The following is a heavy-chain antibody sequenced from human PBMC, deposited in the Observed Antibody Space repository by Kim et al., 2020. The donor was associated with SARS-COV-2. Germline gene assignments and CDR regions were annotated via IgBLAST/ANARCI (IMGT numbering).Heavy chain of an antibody. Sequence: SETLSLTCAVYGGSFSGYYWSWIRQPPGKGLEWIGEINHSGSTNYNPSLKSRVTISVDTSKNQFSLKLSSVTAADTAVYYCARAPPYYYGSGSTDYWGQVTLVTVSS. CDR3: ARAPPYYYGSGSTDY. D-gene: IGHD3-10*01. J-gene: IGHJ4*02. V-gene: IGHV4-34*01. CDR2: INHSGST. CDR1: GGSFSGYY.